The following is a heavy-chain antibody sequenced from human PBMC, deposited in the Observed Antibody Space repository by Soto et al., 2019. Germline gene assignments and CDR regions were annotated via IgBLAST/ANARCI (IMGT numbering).Heavy chain of an antibody. D-gene: IGHD2-15*01. Sequence: QVQLQESCPGLVKPSGTLTLTCAVSGDSFSGPNWWTWVRQPPGKGLEWIGDILQTGHTDYSPSLSSRLTISIDTSKREFSLNLTSVTATDTAVYYCARSPRRVGGKWYLDYWGQGALVTVSS. CDR1: GDSFSGPNW. V-gene: IGHV4-4*02. J-gene: IGHJ4*02. CDR3: ARSPRRVGGKWYLDY. CDR2: ILQTGHT.